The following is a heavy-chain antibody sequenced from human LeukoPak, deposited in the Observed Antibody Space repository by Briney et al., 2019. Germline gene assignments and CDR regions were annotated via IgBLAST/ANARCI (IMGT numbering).Heavy chain of an antibody. CDR2: ISAFMVDI. CDR1: GYTFTSYG. CDR3: ARDGYCSGGSCYSNYYYYDMDV. D-gene: IGHD2-15*01. Sequence: ASVRVSCKASGYTFTSYGISWVRQAPGQGLEWMGWISAFMVDINYAQKLQGRVTMTTDTSTSTAYMELRSLRSDDTAVYYCARDGYCSGGSCYSNYYYYDMDVWGQGTTVTVFS. V-gene: IGHV1-18*01. J-gene: IGHJ6*02.